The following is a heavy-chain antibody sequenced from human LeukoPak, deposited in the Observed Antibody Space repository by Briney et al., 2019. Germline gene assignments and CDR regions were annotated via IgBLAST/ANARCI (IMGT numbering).Heavy chain of an antibody. CDR2: IKQDGSEK. Sequence: PGGSLRLSCAASGFTFSSYWMSWVRQAPGKGLEWVANIKQDGSEKYYVDSVKGRFTISRDNAKNSLYLQMNSLRAEDTAVYYCARVADPLVVTALYFDYWGQGTLVTVSS. J-gene: IGHJ4*02. CDR1: GFTFSSYW. CDR3: ARVADPLVVTALYFDY. V-gene: IGHV3-7*01. D-gene: IGHD2-15*01.